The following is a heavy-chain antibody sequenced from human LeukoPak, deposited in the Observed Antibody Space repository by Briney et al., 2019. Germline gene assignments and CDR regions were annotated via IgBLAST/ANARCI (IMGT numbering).Heavy chain of an antibody. CDR3: ACFNDSSGYTSYQIDY. D-gene: IGHD3-22*01. Sequence: SETLSLTCTVSGGSISSYYWSWIRQPPGKGLEWIGYIYYSGSTNYNPSLKSRVTISVDTSKNQFSLKLSSVTAADTAVYYCACFNDSSGYTSYQIDYWSQGTLVTVSS. V-gene: IGHV4-59*08. CDR1: GGSISSYY. J-gene: IGHJ4*02. CDR2: IYYSGST.